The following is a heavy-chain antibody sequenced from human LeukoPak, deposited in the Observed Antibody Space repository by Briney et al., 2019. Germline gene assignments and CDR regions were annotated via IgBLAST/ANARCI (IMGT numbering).Heavy chain of an antibody. J-gene: IGHJ6*02. D-gene: IGHD2-15*01. Sequence: GGSLRLSCAVSGFTVSNNYMSWVRQAPGKGLEWVSVMYSGGSTYYADSVKGRFTISRDNSKNTVYLQMNSLRAEDTAVYYCASRVVVAANYGMDVWGQGTTVTVSS. CDR1: GFTVSNNY. CDR2: MYSGGST. V-gene: IGHV3-53*01. CDR3: ASRVVVAANYGMDV.